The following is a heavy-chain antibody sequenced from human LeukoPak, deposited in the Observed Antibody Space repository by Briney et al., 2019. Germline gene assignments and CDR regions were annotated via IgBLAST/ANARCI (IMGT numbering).Heavy chain of an antibody. CDR2: IIPNFGTA. D-gene: IGHD6-13*01. Sequence: GASVKVSCKASGGTLSSYAISWVRQAPGQGLEWKGGIIPNFGTANYAQKFQGRVTITTDESTSPAYMELSSLRSEDTAVYHCARGAPAAGTRVWFDPWCQGTLVSVYS. CDR1: GGTLSSYA. CDR3: ARGAPAAGTRVWFDP. V-gene: IGHV1-69*05. J-gene: IGHJ5*02.